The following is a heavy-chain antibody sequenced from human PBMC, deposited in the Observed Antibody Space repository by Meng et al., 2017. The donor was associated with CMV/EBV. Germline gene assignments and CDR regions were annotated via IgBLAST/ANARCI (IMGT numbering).Heavy chain of an antibody. J-gene: IGHJ4*02. CDR2: IYSGDSET. V-gene: IGHV5-51*01. Sequence: GESLKISRKGSGYNFISYWIGWVRQRPGKGLEWMGSIYSGDSETRYSPSFQGQVTISADKSIRTAYLQWSSLKASDTAMYYCARRISGGSYWDYWGQGTLVTVSS. CDR3: ARRISGGSYWDY. CDR1: GYNFISYW. D-gene: IGHD2-15*01.